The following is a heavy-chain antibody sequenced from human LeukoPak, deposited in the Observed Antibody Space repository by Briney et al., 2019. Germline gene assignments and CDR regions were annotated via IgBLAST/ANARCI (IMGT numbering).Heavy chain of an antibody. Sequence: PSETLSLTCAVYGGSFSGYYWSWIRQPPGKGLERIGYIYYSGSTNYNPSLKSRVTISVDTSKNQFSLKLSSVTAADTAVYYCARGHYDSSGYVDYWGQGTLVTVSS. V-gene: IGHV4-59*01. CDR3: ARGHYDSSGYVDY. CDR1: GGSFSGYY. CDR2: IYYSGST. J-gene: IGHJ4*02. D-gene: IGHD3-22*01.